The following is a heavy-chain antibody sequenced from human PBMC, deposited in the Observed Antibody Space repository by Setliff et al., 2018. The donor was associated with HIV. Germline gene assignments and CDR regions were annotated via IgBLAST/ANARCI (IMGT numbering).Heavy chain of an antibody. Sequence: ASVKVSCKASGGTFSSYAISWVRQAPGQGLEWMGGIIPILGIANYAQKFQGRVTITADDSTSTAYMGLSSLRSEDTAVYYCARLLGSDSRPYIPGHWFDPWGQGTLVTVSS. CDR1: GGTFSSYA. J-gene: IGHJ5*02. CDR2: IIPILGIA. D-gene: IGHD3-22*01. V-gene: IGHV1-69*10. CDR3: ARLLGSDSRPYIPGHWFDP.